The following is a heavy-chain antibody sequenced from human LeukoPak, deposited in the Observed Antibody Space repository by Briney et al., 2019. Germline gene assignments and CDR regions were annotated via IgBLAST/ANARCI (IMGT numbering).Heavy chain of an antibody. CDR3: ARIGYSSGWYAFYFDC. D-gene: IGHD6-19*01. V-gene: IGHV3-7*01. Sequence: GGSLRLSCVASRFSFSSHWMTWVRQAPGKGLEWVANIKEDGREKYYADSVKGRFTISRDNAKNSLYLQMNSLRAEDTAVYYCARIGYSSGWYAFYFDCWGQGTLVTVSS. CDR2: IKEDGREK. J-gene: IGHJ4*02. CDR1: RFSFSSHW.